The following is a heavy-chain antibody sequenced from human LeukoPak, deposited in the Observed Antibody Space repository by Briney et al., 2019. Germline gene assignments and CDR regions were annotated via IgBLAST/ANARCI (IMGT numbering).Heavy chain of an antibody. Sequence: GGSLRLSCVASGFTFTGHSMHWVRQAPGKGLEWVAVVGTNEKTIFYADSLKGRFTMSRDNSKNTVYLQMNSLRAEDTAVYYCARERQAGATPFDYWGQGSLVTVSS. D-gene: IGHD1-26*01. J-gene: IGHJ4*02. V-gene: IGHV3-33*08. CDR2: VGTNEKTI. CDR1: GFTFTGHS. CDR3: ARERQAGATPFDY.